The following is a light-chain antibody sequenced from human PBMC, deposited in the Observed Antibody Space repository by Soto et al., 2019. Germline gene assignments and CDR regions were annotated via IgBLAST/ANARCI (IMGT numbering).Light chain of an antibody. Sequence: EIVLTQSPGTLSLSPGERATLSCRASQSVSSSYLAWYQQKPGQAPRLLIYGASSRATGIPDRFSGSGSGTDFTLTISRREPEDFAVYYCQQYGSSPTTFGQGTKVEIK. CDR1: QSVSSSY. V-gene: IGKV3-20*01. CDR3: QQYGSSPTT. CDR2: GAS. J-gene: IGKJ1*01.